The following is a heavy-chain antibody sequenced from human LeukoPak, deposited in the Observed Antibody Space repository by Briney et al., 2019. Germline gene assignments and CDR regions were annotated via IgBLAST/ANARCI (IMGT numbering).Heavy chain of an antibody. J-gene: IGHJ4*02. CDR2: MNPNSGNT. CDR3: ARHRVGATRGDY. CDR1: GYTFTNYY. V-gene: IGHV1-8*02. Sequence: ASVKVSCKASGYTFTNYYMHWVRQATGQGLEWMGWMNPNSGNTGYAQKFQGRVTMTRNTSISTAYMELSSLRSEDTAVYYCARHRVGATRGDYWGQGTLVTVSS. D-gene: IGHD1-26*01.